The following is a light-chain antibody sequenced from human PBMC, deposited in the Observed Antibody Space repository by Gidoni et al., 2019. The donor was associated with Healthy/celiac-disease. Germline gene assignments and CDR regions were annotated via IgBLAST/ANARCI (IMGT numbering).Light chain of an antibody. CDR1: QSISSY. CDR2: AAS. Sequence: DSQMTQSPSSLSASVGDRVTITCRASQSISSYLNWYQQKPGKAPKLLIYAASSLQSGVPSRFSGSGSGTDFTLTISSLQPEDFATYYCQQSYSTPRTFGPRDQGGNQT. V-gene: IGKV1-39*01. CDR3: QQSYSTPRT. J-gene: IGKJ1*01.